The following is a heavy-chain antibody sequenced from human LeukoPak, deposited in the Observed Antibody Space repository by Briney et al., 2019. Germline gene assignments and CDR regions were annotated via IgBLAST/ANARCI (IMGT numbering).Heavy chain of an antibody. CDR1: GITLSNYG. D-gene: IGHD3-22*01. J-gene: IGHJ4*02. V-gene: IGHV3-23*01. Sequence: GGSLRLSCAVSGITLSNYGMSWVRQAPGKGLEWVAGISDSGGRTNYADSVKGGFTISRDNPKNTLYLQMNTLRAEDTAVYFCAKRGVVIRVILVGFHKEAYYFDSWGQGALVTVSS. CDR3: AKRGVVIRVILVGFHKEAYYFDS. CDR2: ISDSGGRT.